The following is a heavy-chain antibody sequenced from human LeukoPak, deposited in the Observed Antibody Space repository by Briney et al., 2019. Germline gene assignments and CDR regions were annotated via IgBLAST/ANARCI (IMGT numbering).Heavy chain of an antibody. CDR3: ARDENSSGLSGGNH. V-gene: IGHV1-18*01. CDR1: GYTFTSYG. Sequence: GASVKVSCKGSGYTFTSYGISWVRQAPGQGLEWMGWISAYNGNTNYAQKLQGRVTMTTDTSTSTAYMELRSLRSDDTAVYYCARDENSSGLSGGNHWGQGTLVTVSS. CDR2: ISAYNGNT. D-gene: IGHD6-19*01. J-gene: IGHJ1*01.